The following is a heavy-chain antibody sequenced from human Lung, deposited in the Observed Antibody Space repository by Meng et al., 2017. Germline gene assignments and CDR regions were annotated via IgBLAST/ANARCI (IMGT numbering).Heavy chain of an antibody. Sequence: VPLMPSGAGVKKPGASVMVSYKASGYTRAPYGIMWVRTAPGQGLEYVGWISGFNGYTNYAQKFQGRVSMTTDTSTSTAYMEVRSLRSDDTAVYYCAAPGPSAEAGFDYWGQGTLVTVSS. CDR3: AAPGPSAEAGFDY. V-gene: IGHV1-18*01. J-gene: IGHJ4*02. CDR1: GYTRAPYG. D-gene: IGHD6-13*01. CDR2: ISGFNGYT.